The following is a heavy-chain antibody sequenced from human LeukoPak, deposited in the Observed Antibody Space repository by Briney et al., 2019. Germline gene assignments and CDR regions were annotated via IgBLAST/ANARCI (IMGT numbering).Heavy chain of an antibody. CDR2: VHYLGSI. J-gene: IGHJ4*02. Sequence: SETLSLTCAVYGGSFSGYYRAWIRQPPGKGLEWIGEVHYLGSINYNPSFESRATISADTSKNLLSLKLTSVTAADTAVYYCTRGGDQYKGGNYWGQGTLVTVSS. V-gene: IGHV4-34*01. D-gene: IGHD3-16*01. CDR3: TRGGDQYKGGNY. CDR1: GGSFSGYY.